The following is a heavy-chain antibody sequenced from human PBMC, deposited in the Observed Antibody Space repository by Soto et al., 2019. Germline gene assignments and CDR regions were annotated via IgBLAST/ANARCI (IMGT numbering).Heavy chain of an antibody. Sequence: ASVWVSCKASGYTFTTYDISWVRQAPGQGLEWMGRISTYNGNTNYPQSLQGRLTMTTDTSTTTAYMELRSLRSDDTAVYYCARDPYHVLMVNAPNLYGMDVWGQGTTVTVSS. CDR3: ARDPYHVLMVNAPNLYGMDV. J-gene: IGHJ6*02. CDR1: GYTFTTYD. CDR2: ISTYNGNT. D-gene: IGHD2-8*01. V-gene: IGHV1-18*01.